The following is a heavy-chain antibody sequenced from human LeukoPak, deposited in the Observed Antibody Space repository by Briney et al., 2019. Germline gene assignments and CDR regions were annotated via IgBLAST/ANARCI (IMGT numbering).Heavy chain of an antibody. J-gene: IGHJ4*02. CDR2: IYYGGST. D-gene: IGHD2-15*01. CDR1: GDSINSNY. V-gene: IGHV4-59*01. Sequence: PSETMSLTSSVSGDSINSNYWSWMRQPPRKGLKRIGYIYYGGSTNYNPSLKSRVSMSVDTSKNQFSLNLSSVTAADTAVYHCARLLAGCPGGRCRAHFDYWGQGSLVTVSS. CDR3: ARLLAGCPGGRCRAHFDY.